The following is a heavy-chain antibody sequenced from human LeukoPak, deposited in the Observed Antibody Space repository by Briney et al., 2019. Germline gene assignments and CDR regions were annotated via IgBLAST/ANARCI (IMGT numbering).Heavy chain of an antibody. CDR2: MNSDGTNT. J-gene: IGHJ4*02. D-gene: IGHD1-26*01. CDR3: ARGSGNYYFDS. Sequence: GGSLRLSCAASGFTFRSYWMHWVRQAPGKGLEWVLGMNSDGTNTRYADSVRGRFTISRDNAKNTVYLQMSSLRVGDTAVFYCARGSGNYYFDSWGLGTLVTVSS. CDR1: GFTFRSYW. V-gene: IGHV3-74*01.